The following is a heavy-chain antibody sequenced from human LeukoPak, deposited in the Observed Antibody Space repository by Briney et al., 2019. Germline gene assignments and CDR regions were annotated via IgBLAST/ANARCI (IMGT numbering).Heavy chain of an antibody. CDR1: GYTFTSYG. V-gene: IGHV1-18*01. J-gene: IGHJ6*03. CDR2: ISAYNGNT. CDR3: ARGSSSPTNYSYSYMDV. Sequence: GASVKVSCKASGYTFTSYGISWVRQPPGQGLELMGWISAYNGNTNYAQKLQGRVTITTDTATSTAYMELRSMRSDDTAVYYSARGSSSPTNYSYSYMDVWGKGTTVTVSS. D-gene: IGHD6-6*01.